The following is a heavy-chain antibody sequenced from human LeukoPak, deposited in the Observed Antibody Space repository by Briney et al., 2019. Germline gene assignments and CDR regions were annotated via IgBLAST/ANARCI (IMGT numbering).Heavy chain of an antibody. D-gene: IGHD4-17*01. Sequence: GASVKVSCKASGYTFTGYYMHWVRQAPGQGLEWMGWINPNSGGTNYAQKFQGRVTMTRDTSISTAYMELSRLRSDDTAVYYCRTDRYGDYGDYIDYWGQGTLVTASS. V-gene: IGHV1-2*02. CDR2: INPNSGGT. CDR3: RTDRYGDYGDYIDY. CDR1: GYTFTGYY. J-gene: IGHJ4*02.